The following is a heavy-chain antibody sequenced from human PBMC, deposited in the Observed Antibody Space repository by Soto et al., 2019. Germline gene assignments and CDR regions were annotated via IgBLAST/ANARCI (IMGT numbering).Heavy chain of an antibody. Sequence: VQLVQSGAEVKKPGESLRISCKGSGYSFTSYWISWVRQMPGKGLEGMGRIDPSDSYTNYSPSFQGHVTISADKSISTAYLQCSSLRASDTAMYYCARHIYDILTYHRLGTFDIWGHGTMVTVSS. CDR1: GYSFTSYW. CDR2: IDPSDSYT. J-gene: IGHJ3*02. CDR3: ARHIYDILTYHRLGTFDI. V-gene: IGHV5-10-1*01. D-gene: IGHD3-9*01.